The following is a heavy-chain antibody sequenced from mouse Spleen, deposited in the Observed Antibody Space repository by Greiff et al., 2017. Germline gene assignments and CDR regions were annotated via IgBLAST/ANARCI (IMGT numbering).Heavy chain of an antibody. CDR1: GFTFSDYY. D-gene: IGHD1-1*01. V-gene: IGHV5-16*01. CDR3: AREGSLYYCGLDY. J-gene: IGHJ2*01. CDR2: INYDGSST. Sequence: EVQLVESEGGLVQPGSSMKLSCTASGFTFSDYYMAWVRQVPEKGLEWVANINYDGSSTYYLDSLKSRFIISRDNAKNILYLQMSSLKSEDTDTYYCAREGSLYYCGLDYWGQGTTLTVSS.